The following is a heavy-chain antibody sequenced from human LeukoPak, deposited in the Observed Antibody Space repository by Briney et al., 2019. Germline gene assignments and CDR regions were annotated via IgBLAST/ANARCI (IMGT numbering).Heavy chain of an antibody. D-gene: IGHD4-17*01. Sequence: PSETLSLTCTVSGGSISSGGYYWSWIRQHPGKGLEWIGYIYYSGSTNYNPSLKSRVTISVDTSKNQFSLKLSSVTAADTAVYYCARMRDYGDYVRRVYFDYWGQGTLVTVSS. J-gene: IGHJ4*02. CDR2: IYYSGST. CDR3: ARMRDYGDYVRRVYFDY. V-gene: IGHV4-61*08. CDR1: GGSISSGGYY.